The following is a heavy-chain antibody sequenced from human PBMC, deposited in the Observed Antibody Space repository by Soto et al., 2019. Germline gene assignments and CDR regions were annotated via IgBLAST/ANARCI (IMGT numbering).Heavy chain of an antibody. V-gene: IGHV3-11*01. CDR3: AXXYXMWSGYLSPVDY. J-gene: IGHJ4*02. D-gene: IGHD3-3*01. Sequence: QVQLVESGGDLVKPGGSLRLSCAASGYTFSDYYMSWIRQAPGKGLEWISYIDTSGTKIYYADSVKGRFTITRDNAKNSLYLEXXXLRDXXTAVYXCAXXYXMWSGYLSPVDYWGQGTLVTVSS. CDR2: IDTSGTKI. CDR1: GYTFSDYY.